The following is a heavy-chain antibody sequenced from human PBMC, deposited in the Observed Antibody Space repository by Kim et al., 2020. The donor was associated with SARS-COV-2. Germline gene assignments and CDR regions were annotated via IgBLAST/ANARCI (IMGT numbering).Heavy chain of an antibody. Sequence: SETLSLTCTVSGGSISSYYWSWIRQPPGKGLEWIGYIYYSGSTNYNPSLKSRVTISVDTSKNQFSLKLSSVTAADTAVYYCARETGGRDGYNRGYYYGMDVWGQGTTVTVSS. V-gene: IGHV4-59*13. D-gene: IGHD5-12*01. CDR3: ARETGGRDGYNRGYYYGMDV. J-gene: IGHJ6*02. CDR2: IYYSGST. CDR1: GGSISSYY.